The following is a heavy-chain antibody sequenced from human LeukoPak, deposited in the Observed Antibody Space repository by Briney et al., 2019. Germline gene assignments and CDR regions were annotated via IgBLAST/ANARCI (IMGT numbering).Heavy chain of an antibody. V-gene: IGHV4-30-4*01. CDR2: MYYSGST. Sequence: SQTLSLTCTVSGGSISSGGYYWSWIRQPPGKGLEWIGYMYYSGSTYYNPSLKSRVTISVGTSKNQFSLKLSSVTAADTAVYYCARPYYYDSRIDPWGQGTLVTVSS. D-gene: IGHD3-22*01. CDR1: GGSISSGGYY. J-gene: IGHJ5*02. CDR3: ARPYYYDSRIDP.